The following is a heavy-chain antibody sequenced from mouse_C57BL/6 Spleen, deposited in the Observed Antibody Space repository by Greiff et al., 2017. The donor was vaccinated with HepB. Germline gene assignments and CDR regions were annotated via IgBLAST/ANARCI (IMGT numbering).Heavy chain of an antibody. J-gene: IGHJ1*03. CDR2: IYPRDGST. V-gene: IGHV1-85*01. CDR3: ARYYGSSYGYFDV. Sequence: QVQLQQSGPELVKPGASVKLSCKASGYTFTSYDINWVKQRPGQGLEWIGWIYPRDGSTKYNEKFKGKATLTVDTSSSTAYMELHSLTSEDSAVYFGARYYGSSYGYFDVWGTGTTVTVSS. CDR1: GYTFTSYD. D-gene: IGHD1-1*01.